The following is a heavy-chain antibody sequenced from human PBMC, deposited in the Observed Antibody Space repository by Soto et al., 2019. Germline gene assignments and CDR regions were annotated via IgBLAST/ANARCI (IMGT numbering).Heavy chain of an antibody. CDR1: GFTFSSYS. V-gene: IGHV3-21*01. D-gene: IGHD6-6*01. Sequence: GGSLRLSCAASGFTFSSYSMNWVRQAPGKGLEWVSSISSSSSYIYYADSVKGRFTISRDNAKNSLYLQMNSLRAEDTAVYYCARERSSSSSAGVWFDPWGQGTLVTVSS. J-gene: IGHJ5*02. CDR3: ARERSSSSSAGVWFDP. CDR2: ISSSSSYI.